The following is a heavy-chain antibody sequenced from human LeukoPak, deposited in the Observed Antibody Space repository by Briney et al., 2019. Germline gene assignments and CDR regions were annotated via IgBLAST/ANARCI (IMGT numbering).Heavy chain of an antibody. CDR2: INYSGST. D-gene: IGHD2-2*01. Sequence: SETLSLTCTVSGGCISNYYWSWIRQPPGKGLEWIGYINYSGSTTYNPSLKSRVTISVDTSKNQFSLKLTSATAADTAVYYCARQAAANSIDYWGQGTVVTVSS. V-gene: IGHV4-59*08. CDR1: GGCISNYY. J-gene: IGHJ4*02. CDR3: ARQAAANSIDY.